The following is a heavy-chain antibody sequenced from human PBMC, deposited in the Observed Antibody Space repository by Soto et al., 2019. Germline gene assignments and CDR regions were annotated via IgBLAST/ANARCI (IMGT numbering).Heavy chain of an antibody. V-gene: IGHV1-46*03. Sequence: GASVKVSCKASGYTFSSYYMHWVRQAPGQGLEWMGIINPSGGSTSYAQKFQGRVTMTRDTSTSTVYMELSSLRSEDTAVYYCARGDSSSWFGGVYYYSGMDVRGQGTTVTVTS. J-gene: IGHJ6*02. CDR1: GYTFSSYY. CDR3: ARGDSSSWFGGVYYYSGMDV. D-gene: IGHD6-13*01. CDR2: INPSGGST.